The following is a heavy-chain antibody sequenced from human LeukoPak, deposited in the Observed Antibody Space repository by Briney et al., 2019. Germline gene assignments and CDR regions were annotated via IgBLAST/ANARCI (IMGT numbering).Heavy chain of an antibody. V-gene: IGHV4-39*01. CDR3: ARQGKDYYARFDP. CDR1: GGSISSSTYY. D-gene: IGHD3-10*01. J-gene: IGHJ5*02. Sequence: SETLSLTCTVSGGSISSSTYYWGWIRQPPGKGLEWIGSIYYSWSTYYNPSLKSRVTISVDTSKNQFSLKLSSVTAADTAVYYCARQGKDYYARFDPWGQGTLVTVSS. CDR2: IYYSWST.